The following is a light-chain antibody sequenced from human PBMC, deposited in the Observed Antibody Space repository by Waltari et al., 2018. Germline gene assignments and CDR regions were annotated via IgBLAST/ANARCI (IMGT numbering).Light chain of an antibody. CDR1: QSVKSS. V-gene: IGKV3-15*01. CDR3: QHYSWPPYS. Sequence: EILLTQSPATLSLSPGEPATLSCRASQSVKSSLAWYQQKPGQAPRLLIYGGSAKATGTPARFSGFGSETEFTLTISSLQSEDFAVYYCQHYSWPPYSFGQGTNVEIK. CDR2: GGS. J-gene: IGKJ2*03.